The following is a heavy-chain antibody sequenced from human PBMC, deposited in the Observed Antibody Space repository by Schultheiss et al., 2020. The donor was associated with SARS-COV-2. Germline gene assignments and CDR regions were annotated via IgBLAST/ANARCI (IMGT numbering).Heavy chain of an antibody. V-gene: IGHV3-30*07. CDR3: ARDRARYYYGSGSYPFDY. CDR1: GFTFSSYA. J-gene: IGHJ4*02. Sequence: GESLKISCAASGFTFSSYAMHWVRQAPGKGLEWVAVISYDGSNKYYADSVKGRFTISRDNSKNTLYLQMNSLRAEDTAVYYCARDRARYYYGSGSYPFDYWGQGTLVTVSS. CDR2: ISYDGSNK. D-gene: IGHD3-10*01.